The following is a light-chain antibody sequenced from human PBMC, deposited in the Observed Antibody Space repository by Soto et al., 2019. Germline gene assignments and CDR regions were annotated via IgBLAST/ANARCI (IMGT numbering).Light chain of an antibody. J-gene: IGKJ4*01. CDR2: DTS. V-gene: IGKV3-15*01. CDR3: QQYVTWWLT. CDR1: QGIGDT. Sequence: EIVMTQSPATLSLSPGEGATLSCRASQGIGDTLAWYQHKPGQTPRLLIYDTSIRATGVTARFSGSRSGAEFTLTISSLQAEDFAVYYCQQYVTWWLTFGGGTKVESK.